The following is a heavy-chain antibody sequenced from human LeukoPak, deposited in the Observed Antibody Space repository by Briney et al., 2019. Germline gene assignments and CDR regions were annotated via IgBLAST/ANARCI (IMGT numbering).Heavy chain of an antibody. CDR2: IYPTGST. CDR1: GYSISSGYY. CDR3: ARVTTAGSYYMDV. J-gene: IGHJ6*03. Sequence: SETLSLTCTVSGYSISSGYYWGWIRQPPGKGLEWIGNIYPTGSTHYNPSLKSRVIISVDTSKNQFSLKLSSVTAADTAVYSCARVTTAGSYYMDVWGTGTTVTVSS. V-gene: IGHV4-38-2*02. D-gene: IGHD6-19*01.